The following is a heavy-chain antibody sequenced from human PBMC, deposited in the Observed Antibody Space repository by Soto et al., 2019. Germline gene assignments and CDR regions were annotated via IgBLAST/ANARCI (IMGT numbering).Heavy chain of an antibody. J-gene: IGHJ5*02. V-gene: IGHV4-31*03. Sequence: QVQLQESGPGLVKPSETLSLTCTVSGGSITRGGYYWSCIRQHPGKGLEWIGYIYNSGTTYYNPSLKSRVTISVDTSKNQFSLRLTSVTAADTAVYYCARDPAPWGQGTLVTVSS. CDR3: ARDPAP. CDR1: GGSITRGGYY. CDR2: IYNSGTT.